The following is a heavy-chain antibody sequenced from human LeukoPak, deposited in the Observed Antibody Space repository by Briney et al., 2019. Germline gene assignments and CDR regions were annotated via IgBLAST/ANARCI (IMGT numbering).Heavy chain of an antibody. Sequence: GGSLRLSCAASGFSFGGYWMHWVRQVPGKGLVWVSCMNSDGSSTSYADSVKGRFTISRDNAKNTLYLQMNSLRVEDTAVYYCARDTAAGVDYWGQGTLVTVSS. CDR2: MNSDGSST. V-gene: IGHV3-74*01. CDR1: GFSFGGYW. J-gene: IGHJ4*02. D-gene: IGHD6-13*01. CDR3: ARDTAAGVDY.